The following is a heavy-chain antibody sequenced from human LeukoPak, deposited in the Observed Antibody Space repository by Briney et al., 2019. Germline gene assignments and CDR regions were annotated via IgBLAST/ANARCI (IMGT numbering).Heavy chain of an antibody. D-gene: IGHD3-22*01. Sequence: PGGSLRLSCEASGFTFSRYWMHWVRQAPGKGLVWVSRINSDGSRTTYADSVRGRFTISRDNAKNTLYLQMNSLRAEDTAVYYCARDLGQYYDTSDNWFDPWGQGTLVTVSS. CDR3: ARDLGQYYDTSDNWFDP. CDR1: GFTFSRYW. V-gene: IGHV3-74*01. J-gene: IGHJ5*02. CDR2: INSDGSRT.